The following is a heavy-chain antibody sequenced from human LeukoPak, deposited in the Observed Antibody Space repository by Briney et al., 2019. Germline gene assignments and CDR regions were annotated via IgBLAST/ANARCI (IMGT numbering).Heavy chain of an antibody. V-gene: IGHV4-59*01. CDR1: GGSISSYY. Sequence: PSETLSLTCTVCGGSISSYYWSWIRQPPGKGLEWIGYIYYSGSTNYNPSLKSRVTISVDTSKNQFSLKLSSVTAADTAVYYCARDSSGYYSYFDYWGQGTLVTVSS. J-gene: IGHJ4*02. D-gene: IGHD3-22*01. CDR3: ARDSSGYYSYFDY. CDR2: IYYSGST.